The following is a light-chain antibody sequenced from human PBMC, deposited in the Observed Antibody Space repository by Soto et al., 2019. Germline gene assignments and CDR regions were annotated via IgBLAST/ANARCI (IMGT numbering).Light chain of an antibody. CDR1: QGISSY. CDR3: QQLNGYPLT. J-gene: IGKJ4*01. Sequence: DIQLTQSPSFLSASVGDRVTNTCRASQGISSYLAWYQQKPGKAPKLLIYTASTLQSGVPSRFSGSGSGTEFTLTISSLQPEDSATYYCQQLNGYPLTFGGGTKVEIK. CDR2: TAS. V-gene: IGKV1-9*01.